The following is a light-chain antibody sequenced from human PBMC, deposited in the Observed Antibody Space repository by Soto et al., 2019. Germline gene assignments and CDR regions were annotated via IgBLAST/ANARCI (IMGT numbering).Light chain of an antibody. CDR3: QQYESYPLT. V-gene: IGKV1-5*03. J-gene: IGKJ4*01. CDR2: KAS. Sequence: DIQMTQSPSTLSASVGDRVTITCRASQSISSWLAWYQQKPGKPPNLLIYKASSLESGVPSRFSGSRSGTEFTLTISNLQPDDFATYYCQQYESYPLTFGGGTKVEIK. CDR1: QSISSW.